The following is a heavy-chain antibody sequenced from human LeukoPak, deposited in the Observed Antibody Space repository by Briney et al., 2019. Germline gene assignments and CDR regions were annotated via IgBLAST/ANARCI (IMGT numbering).Heavy chain of an antibody. V-gene: IGHV1-2*02. J-gene: IGHJ4*02. CDR3: ARFYYDSNYVFDY. D-gene: IGHD3-22*01. Sequence: ASVKVSCKASGYTFTGHYIHWVRQAPGQGLEWMGWINPNSGGTNYAQKFQGRVTMTRDTSISTAYMELSRLRSDDTAVYYCARFYYDSNYVFDYWGQGTLVTVSS. CDR2: INPNSGGT. CDR1: GYTFTGHY.